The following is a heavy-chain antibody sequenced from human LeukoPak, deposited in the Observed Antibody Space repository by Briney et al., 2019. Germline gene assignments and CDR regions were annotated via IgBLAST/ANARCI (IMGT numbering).Heavy chain of an antibody. Sequence: ASVKVSCKVSGYTLTELSMHWVRQAPGKGLEWMGGFDPGDGETIYAQKFQGRVTMTEDTSTDTAYMELSSLRSEDTAVYYCATGYCGGDCYFWSGPFDYWGQGTLVTVSS. J-gene: IGHJ4*02. CDR2: FDPGDGET. CDR1: GYTLTELS. V-gene: IGHV1-24*01. CDR3: ATGYCGGDCYFWSGPFDY. D-gene: IGHD2-21*02.